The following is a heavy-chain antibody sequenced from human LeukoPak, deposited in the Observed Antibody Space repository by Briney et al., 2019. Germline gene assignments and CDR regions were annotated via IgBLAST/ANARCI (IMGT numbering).Heavy chain of an antibody. D-gene: IGHD2-2*01. Sequence: GGSLRLSCAASAFTFSSYGMNSVPQAPGKGLEWHAIISYDGSNKYYADSVKGRFTISRDNSKNTLYLQMNSLRAEDTAVYYCAKDPAFWYQLTYGMDVWGQGTTVTVSS. CDR3: AKDPAFWYQLTYGMDV. J-gene: IGHJ6*02. CDR2: ISYDGSNK. CDR1: AFTFSSYG. V-gene: IGHV3-30*18.